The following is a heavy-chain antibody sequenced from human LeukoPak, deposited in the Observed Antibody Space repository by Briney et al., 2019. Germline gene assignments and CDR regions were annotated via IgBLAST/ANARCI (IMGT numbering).Heavy chain of an antibody. CDR2: IYYSGST. D-gene: IGHD4-17*01. Sequence: PSETLSLTCTVSGGSISSGGYYWSWIRQHPGKGLEWIGYIYYSGSTYYNPSLKSRVTISVDTSKNQFSLKLSSVTAADTAVYYCAREDYGDYVISHWGQGTLVTVSS. J-gene: IGHJ1*01. CDR1: GGSISSGGYY. V-gene: IGHV4-31*03. CDR3: AREDYGDYVISH.